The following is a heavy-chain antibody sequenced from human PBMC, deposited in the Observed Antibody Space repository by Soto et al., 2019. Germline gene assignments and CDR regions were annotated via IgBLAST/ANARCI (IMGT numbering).Heavy chain of an antibody. CDR2: ISYDGSNK. CDR3: AKAGAEWELLHYFDY. CDR1: GFTFSSYG. D-gene: IGHD1-26*01. V-gene: IGHV3-30*18. Sequence: QVQLVESGGGVVQPGRSLRLSCAASGFTFSSYGMHWVRQAPGKGLEWVAVISYDGSNKYYADSVKSRFTISRDNSKNTLYLQMNSLRAEDTAVYYCAKAGAEWELLHYFDYWGQGTLVTVSS. J-gene: IGHJ4*02.